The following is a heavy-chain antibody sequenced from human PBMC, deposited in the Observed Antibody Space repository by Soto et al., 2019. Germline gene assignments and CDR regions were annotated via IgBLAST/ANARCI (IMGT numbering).Heavy chain of an antibody. CDR3: AKDGRSGAVDLYGMDV. V-gene: IGHV3-30*18. CDR1: GFTFSSYG. CDR2: ISYDGSNK. Sequence: PGGSLRLSCAASGFTFSSYGMHWVRQAPGKGLEWVAVISYDGSNKYYADSVKGRFTISRDNSKNTLYLQMNGLRAEDTAVYYCAKDGRSGAVDLYGMDVWGQGTTVTVSS. J-gene: IGHJ6*02. D-gene: IGHD6-19*01.